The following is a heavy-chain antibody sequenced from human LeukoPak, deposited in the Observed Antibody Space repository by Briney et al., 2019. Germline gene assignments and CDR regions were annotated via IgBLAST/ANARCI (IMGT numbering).Heavy chain of an antibody. Sequence: GGSLRLSCAASGFTFSSYSMNWVRQASGKGLEWVSSISSSGSYIYYADSVKGRFTISRDNAKNSLYLQMNSLRAEDTAVYYCARGFLVLHDIDYWGQGTLVTVSS. D-gene: IGHD2/OR15-2a*01. CDR3: ARGFLVLHDIDY. CDR2: ISSSGSYI. V-gene: IGHV3-21*01. CDR1: GFTFSSYS. J-gene: IGHJ4*02.